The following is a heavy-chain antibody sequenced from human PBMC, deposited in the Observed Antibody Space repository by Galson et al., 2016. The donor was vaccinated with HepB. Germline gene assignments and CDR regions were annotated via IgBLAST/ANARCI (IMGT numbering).Heavy chain of an antibody. CDR2: ISHDEAKR. CDR1: GFTFNDYA. Sequence: SLRLSCAASGFTFNDYAMYWVRQAPGKGLEWVSLISHDEAKRSHADSVRGRFTISRDISKNTLYLQMNNLRPDDTAVYFCARAGGRWGFYFYYGMDVWGQGTTLTVSS. CDR3: ARAGGRWGFYFYYGMDV. D-gene: IGHD1-26*01. V-gene: IGHV3-30-3*01. J-gene: IGHJ6*02.